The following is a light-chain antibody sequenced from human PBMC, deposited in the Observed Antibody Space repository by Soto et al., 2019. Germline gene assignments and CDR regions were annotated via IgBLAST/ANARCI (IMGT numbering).Light chain of an antibody. CDR2: DAS. Sequence: EIVLTQSPGTLSLSPGERATLSCRASQSVTSTHLAWYQQKPGQAPRLLIYDASTRATGIPDRFSGSGSGTDFILTISRLEPEDFAVYCCQQFDGSLWTFGPGTKVDIK. CDR1: QSVTSTH. V-gene: IGKV3-20*01. CDR3: QQFDGSLWT. J-gene: IGKJ1*01.